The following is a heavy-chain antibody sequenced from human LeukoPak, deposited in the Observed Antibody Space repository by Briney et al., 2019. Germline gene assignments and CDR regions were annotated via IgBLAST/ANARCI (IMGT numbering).Heavy chain of an antibody. CDR3: ARGLRYYDSSGYRTGYWSDP. Sequence: SETLSLTCTVSGGSISSYYWSWIRQPAGKGLEWIGRIYTSGSTNYNPSLKSRVTMSVDTSKNQFSLKLSSVTAADTAVYYCARGLRYYDSSGYRTGYWSDPWGQGALVTVSS. J-gene: IGHJ5*02. CDR1: GGSISSYY. CDR2: IYTSGST. D-gene: IGHD3-22*01. V-gene: IGHV4-4*07.